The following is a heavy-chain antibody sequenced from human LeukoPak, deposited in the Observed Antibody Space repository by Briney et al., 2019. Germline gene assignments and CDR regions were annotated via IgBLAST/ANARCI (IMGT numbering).Heavy chain of an antibody. J-gene: IGHJ3*02. CDR1: GFTFNIYE. CDR2: ISNSGSTK. Sequence: PGGSLRLSCAASGFTFNIYEMNWVRQAPGKGLEWVSYISNSGSTKYYADSVKGRFTISRDNAKKSLYVQMNSLRAEDTAVYYCAGDSGDGFDIWGQGTMVTVSS. CDR3: AGDSGDGFDI. D-gene: IGHD3-10*01. V-gene: IGHV3-48*03.